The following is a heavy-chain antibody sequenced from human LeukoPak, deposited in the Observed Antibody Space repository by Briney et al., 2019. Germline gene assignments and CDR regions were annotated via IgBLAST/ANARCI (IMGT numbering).Heavy chain of an antibody. J-gene: IGHJ4*02. CDR3: ARDWTSSSSWYWYPPSYSNFDY. CDR1: GFTFSSYS. D-gene: IGHD6-13*01. V-gene: IGHV3-21*01. Sequence: GGSLRLSCAASGFTFSSYSMNWVRQAPGKGLEWVSSISSSSYIYYADSVKGRFTISRDNAKNSLYLHMNSLRAEDTAVYYCARDWTSSSSWYWYPPSYSNFDYWGQGTLVTVSS. CDR2: ISSSSYI.